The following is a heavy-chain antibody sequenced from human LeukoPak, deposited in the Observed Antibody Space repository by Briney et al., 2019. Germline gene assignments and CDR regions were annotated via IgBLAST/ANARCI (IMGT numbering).Heavy chain of an antibody. J-gene: IGHJ4*02. D-gene: IGHD3-3*01. CDR1: GFTFSSYW. CDR3: ARAYDFWRGGASAY. V-gene: IGHV3-7*01. CDR2: IKQDGSEK. Sequence: GGSLRLSCAASGFTFSSYWMSWVRQAPGKGLEWVANIKQDGSEKYYVDSVKGRFTISRDNAKNSLYLQMNSLRAEDTAVYYCARAYDFWRGGASAYWGQGTLVTVSS.